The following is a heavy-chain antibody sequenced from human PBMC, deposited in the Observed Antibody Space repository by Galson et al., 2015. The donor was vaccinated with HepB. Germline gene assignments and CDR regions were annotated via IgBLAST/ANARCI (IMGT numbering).Heavy chain of an antibody. Sequence: SLRLSCAASEFTFSSYEMHWVRQAPGKGLEWVAVISYDGNIQYYADSVKGRFTISRDNSKNILNLQMSSLRADDMGVYYCARDPPRGSTSWVYFDYWGQGTLVTVSS. D-gene: IGHD6-6*01. CDR1: EFTFSSYE. V-gene: IGHV3-30-3*01. CDR3: ARDPPRGSTSWVYFDY. CDR2: ISYDGNIQ. J-gene: IGHJ4*02.